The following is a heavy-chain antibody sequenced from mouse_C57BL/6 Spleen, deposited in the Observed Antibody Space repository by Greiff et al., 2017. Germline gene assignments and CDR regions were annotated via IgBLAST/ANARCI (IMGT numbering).Heavy chain of an antibody. D-gene: IGHD4-1*02. CDR3: ARRGQLGGFAY. CDR1: GYAFSSSW. CDR2: IYPGDGDT. J-gene: IGHJ3*01. Sequence: QVQLQQSGPELVKPGASVKISCKASGYAFSSSWMNWVKQRPGKGLEWIGRIYPGDGDTNYNGKFKGKATLTADKSSSTAYMQLSSLTSEDSAVYFCARRGQLGGFAYWGQGTLVTVSA. V-gene: IGHV1-82*01.